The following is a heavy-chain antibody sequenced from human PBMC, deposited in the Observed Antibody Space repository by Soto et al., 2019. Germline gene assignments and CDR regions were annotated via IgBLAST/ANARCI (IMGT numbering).Heavy chain of an antibody. J-gene: IGHJ6*02. Sequence: PGGSLRLSCAASGFTFSSYWMHWVRQAPGKGLVWVSRINSDGSSTIYADSVKGRFTLSRDNAKNTLYLQMNSLRAEDTAVYYCAKRRVDTAMVGGFYGMDGWGQGTTVTVSS. D-gene: IGHD5-18*01. CDR3: AKRRVDTAMVGGFYGMDG. V-gene: IGHV3-74*01. CDR2: INSDGSST. CDR1: GFTFSSYW.